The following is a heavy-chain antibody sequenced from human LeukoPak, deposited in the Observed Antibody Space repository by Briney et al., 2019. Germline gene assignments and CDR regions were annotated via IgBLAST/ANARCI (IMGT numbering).Heavy chain of an antibody. CDR2: ISYDGSNK. J-gene: IGHJ1*01. Sequence: QPGRSLRLSCAASGFTLSSYAMHWVRQAPGKGLEWVAVISYDGSNKYYADSVKGRFTISRDNSKNTLYLQMNSLRAEDTAVYYCARDPTYYYDPPAEYFQHWGQGTLVTVSS. CDR3: ARDPTYYYDPPAEYFQH. V-gene: IGHV3-30-3*01. D-gene: IGHD3-22*01. CDR1: GFTLSSYA.